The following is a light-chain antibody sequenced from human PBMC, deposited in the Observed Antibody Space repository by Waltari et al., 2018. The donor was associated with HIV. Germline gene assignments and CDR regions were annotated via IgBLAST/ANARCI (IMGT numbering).Light chain of an antibody. Sequence: QTVVTQEPSFSVSPGGTVTLTCALNSDSVSINYYPGWFQQPPGQAPRTLISSTCVRATGGLDRFAGSILGNKAALAITGAQADDDSVYVCALYMTGAKWVFGGVTKLTVL. CDR3: ALYMTGAKWV. CDR1: SDSVSINYY. J-gene: IGLJ3*02. V-gene: IGLV8-61*01. CDR2: STC.